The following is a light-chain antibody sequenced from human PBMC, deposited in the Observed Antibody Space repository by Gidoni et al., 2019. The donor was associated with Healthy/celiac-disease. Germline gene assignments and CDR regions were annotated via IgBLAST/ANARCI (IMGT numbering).Light chain of an antibody. CDR2: AAS. CDR3: QQYYSYPLT. J-gene: IGKJ1*01. CDR1: QGISSY. V-gene: IGKV1-8*01. Sequence: AIRMTPSPSSFSASTGDRVTIPCRASQGISSYLGWYQQKPGKAPKLLIYAASTLQSGVPTRFSGRGSGTDFTLTISCLQSEDFATYYCQQYYSYPLTFGQXTKVEIK.